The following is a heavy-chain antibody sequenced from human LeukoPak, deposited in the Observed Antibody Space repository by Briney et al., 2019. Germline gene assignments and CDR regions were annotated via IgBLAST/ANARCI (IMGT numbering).Heavy chain of an antibody. V-gene: IGHV3-20*04. CDR1: GFTFHDHG. Sequence: GGSLRLSCAASGFTFHDHGMSWVRQAPGRGLEWVSALNWNGDNTGYADSVKGRFTISRDNTKKSLYLQMNSLTAEDTAFYYCAREEGPYFDCWGQGTLVTVSS. J-gene: IGHJ4*02. CDR2: LNWNGDNT. CDR3: AREEGPYFDC.